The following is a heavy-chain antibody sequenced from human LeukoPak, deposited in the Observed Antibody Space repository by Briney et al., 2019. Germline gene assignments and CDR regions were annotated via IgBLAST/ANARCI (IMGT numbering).Heavy chain of an antibody. CDR2: MNPNSGNT. CDR3: ARGPGIAVAGHLFQH. J-gene: IGHJ1*01. V-gene: IGHV1-8*01. Sequence: ASVKVSCKASGYTFTSYDINWVRQATGHGLEWMGWMNPNSGNTGYAQKFQGRVTMTRNTSISTAYMELSSLRSEDTAVYYCARGPGIAVAGHLFQHWGQGTLVTVSS. D-gene: IGHD6-19*01. CDR1: GYTFTSYD.